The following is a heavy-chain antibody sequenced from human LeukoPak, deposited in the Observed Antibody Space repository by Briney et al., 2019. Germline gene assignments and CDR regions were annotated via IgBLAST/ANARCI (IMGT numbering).Heavy chain of an antibody. CDR1: GGSFSGYY. CDR2: IYYSGST. CDR3: ARDLVGMDV. Sequence: SETLSLTCAVYGGSFSGYYWSWIRQHPGKGLEWIGYIYYSGSTYYNPSLKSRVTISVDTSKNQFSLKLSSVTAADTAVYYCARDLVGMDVWGQGTTVTVSS. J-gene: IGHJ6*02. D-gene: IGHD2-8*02. V-gene: IGHV4-31*11.